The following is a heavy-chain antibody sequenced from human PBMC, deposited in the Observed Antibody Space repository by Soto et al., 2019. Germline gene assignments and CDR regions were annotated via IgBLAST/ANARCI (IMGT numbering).Heavy chain of an antibody. V-gene: IGHV3-33*01. CDR1: GFTFSSYG. J-gene: IGHJ3*02. Sequence: GGSLRLSCAASGFTFSSYGMHWVRQAPGKGLEWVAVIWYDGSNKYYADSVKGRFTISRDNSKNTLYLQMNSLRAEDTAVYYCARLWGAGATDAFDIWGQGTMVTVSS. CDR3: ARLWGAGATDAFDI. CDR2: IWYDGSNK. D-gene: IGHD1-26*01.